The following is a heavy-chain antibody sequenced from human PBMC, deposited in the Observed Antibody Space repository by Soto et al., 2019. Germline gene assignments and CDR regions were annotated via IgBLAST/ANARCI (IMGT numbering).Heavy chain of an antibody. CDR2: IYHSGST. CDR1: SGSISSSNW. CDR3: ARDKHSGSYYSDAFDI. J-gene: IGHJ3*02. D-gene: IGHD1-26*01. Sequence: PSETLSLTYAVFSGSISSSNWWSWVRQPPGKGLEWIGEIYHSGSTNYNPSLKSRVTISVDKSKNQFSLKLSSVTAADTAVYYCARDKHSGSYYSDAFDIWGQGTMLTVSS. V-gene: IGHV4-4*02.